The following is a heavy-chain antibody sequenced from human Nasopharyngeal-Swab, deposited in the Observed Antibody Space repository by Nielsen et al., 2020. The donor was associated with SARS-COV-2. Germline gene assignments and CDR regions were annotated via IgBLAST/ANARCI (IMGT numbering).Heavy chain of an antibody. V-gene: IGHV1-46*01. D-gene: IGHD4-23*01. CDR1: GYTFSTNY. CDR3: ARDLGKVGDYYFGMDV. J-gene: IGHJ6*02. Sequence: ASVMVFCKASGYTFSTNYIHWVRQAPGQGLEWMGIINPSGGSTTYAQRFQGRVTMTRDTSTSTVYMELSSLRSEDTAVYYCARDLGKVGDYYFGMDVWGQGTTVTVSS. CDR2: INPSGGST.